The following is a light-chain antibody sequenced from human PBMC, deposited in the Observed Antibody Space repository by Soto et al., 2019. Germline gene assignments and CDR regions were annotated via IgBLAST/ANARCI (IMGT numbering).Light chain of an antibody. V-gene: IGKV1-5*03. CDR3: QQYNSYRWT. CDR1: QTISSW. Sequence: DIQMTQSPSTLSGTVGDRVTITCRASQTISSWLAWYQQKPGKAPKLLIYKASTLKSGVPSRFSGSGSGTEFTLTISSLQPDDFAPYYCQQYNSYRWTFGLGTKV. J-gene: IGKJ1*01. CDR2: KAS.